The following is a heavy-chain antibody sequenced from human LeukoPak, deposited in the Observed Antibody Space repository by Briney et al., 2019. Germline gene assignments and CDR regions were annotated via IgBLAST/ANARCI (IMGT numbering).Heavy chain of an antibody. CDR2: HKQDGRKQ. V-gene: IGHV3-7*01. Sequence: GGSLTLSCTASGFTFTSYWMSWVRQAPGKGLEWVGKHKQDGRKQHYVDSVQGRFTNSKDNDKNSLYLQMNSLRADGTVLYYYGKDDSCGWGYCGEGTPVTVSS. D-gene: IGHD5-18*01. J-gene: IGHJ4*02. CDR1: GFTFTSYW. CDR3: GKDDSCGWGY.